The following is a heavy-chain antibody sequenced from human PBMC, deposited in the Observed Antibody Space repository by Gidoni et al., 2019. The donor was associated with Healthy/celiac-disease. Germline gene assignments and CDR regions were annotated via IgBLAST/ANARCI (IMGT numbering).Heavy chain of an antibody. CDR2: INPNSGGT. J-gene: IGHJ5*02. V-gene: IGHV1-2*04. CDR3: ARAPATGTGGWFDP. D-gene: IGHD1-1*01. CDR1: GYTLTGYY. Sequence: QVQLVQSGAELKKPAASVKVSCKASGYTLTGYYMHWVRQAPGQGLEWMGWINPNSGGTTYAQKFQGWVTMSRDTSISTAYMELSRLRSDDTAVYYCARAPATGTGGWFDPWGQGTLVTVSS.